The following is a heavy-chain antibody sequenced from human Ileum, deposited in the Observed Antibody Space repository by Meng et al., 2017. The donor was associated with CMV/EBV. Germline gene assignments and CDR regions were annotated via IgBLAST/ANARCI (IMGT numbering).Heavy chain of an antibody. CDR2: IYTSGST. CDR3: AREADTAMARGLDY. Sequence: QVALSESGPGVAKPSEHLSLPGIGSCGSISSYFWTWIRQPAEKGLEWIGRIYTSGSTNYNPSLKSRVTMSVDTSKNHFSLNLSSVTAADTAVYYCAREADTAMARGLDYWGQGMLVTVSS. J-gene: IGHJ4*02. V-gene: IGHV4-4*07. D-gene: IGHD5-18*01. CDR1: CGSISSYF.